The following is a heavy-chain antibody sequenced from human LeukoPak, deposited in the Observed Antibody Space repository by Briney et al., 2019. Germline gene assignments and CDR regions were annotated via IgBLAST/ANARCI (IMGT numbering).Heavy chain of an antibody. CDR2: INHSGST. Sequence: SETLSLTCAVYGGSFSGYYWSWIRQPPGEGLEWIGEINHSGSTNYNPSLKSRVTISVDTSKNQFSLKLSSVTAADAAVYYCARQPYYYDYGMDVWGQGTTVTVSS. D-gene: IGHD3-22*01. CDR1: GGSFSGYY. V-gene: IGHV4-34*01. J-gene: IGHJ6*02. CDR3: ARQPYYYDYGMDV.